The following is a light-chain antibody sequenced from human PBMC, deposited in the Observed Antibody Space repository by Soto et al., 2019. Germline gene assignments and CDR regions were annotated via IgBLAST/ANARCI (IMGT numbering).Light chain of an antibody. J-gene: IGLJ2*01. CDR1: ISNIGKYN. CDR3: AAWDDSLSASL. Sequence: QAVVTQPPSSSGTPGQRVTISCSGSISNIGKYNVYWYQQLPGTAPKLLIYNNDQRPSGVPDRFSGSKSGTSASLAISGLRSEDEADYYCAAWDDSLSASLFGGGTKLTVL. CDR2: NND. V-gene: IGLV1-47*02.